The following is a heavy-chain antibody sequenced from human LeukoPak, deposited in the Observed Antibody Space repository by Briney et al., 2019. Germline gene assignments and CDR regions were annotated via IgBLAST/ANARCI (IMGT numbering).Heavy chain of an antibody. J-gene: IGHJ3*02. V-gene: IGHV4-59*01. CDR3: ARGYSYGSDAFDI. Sequence: SSETLSLTCTVSGDSISTYYWGWIRQPPGKGLEWIGYIYYSGSTNYNPSLKSRVTISVDTSKNQFSLKLSSVTAADTAVYYCARGYSYGSDAFDIWGQGTMVTVSS. CDR2: IYYSGST. D-gene: IGHD5-18*01. CDR1: GDSISTYY.